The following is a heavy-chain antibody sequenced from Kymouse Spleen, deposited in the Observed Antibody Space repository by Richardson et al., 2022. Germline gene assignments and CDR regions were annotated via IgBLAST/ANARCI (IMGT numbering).Heavy chain of an antibody. V-gene: IGHV3-9*01. D-gene: IGHD1-7*01. CDR1: GFTFDDYA. Sequence: EVQLVESGGGLVQPGRSLRLSCAASGFTFDDYAMHWVRQAPGKGLEWVSGISWNSGSIGYADSVKGRFTISRDNAKNSLYLQMNSLRAEDTALYYCAKDRITGTTTP*LLGPGNPGHRLL. CDR3: AKDRITGTTTP*L. CDR2: ISWNSGSI. J-gene: IGHJ4*02.